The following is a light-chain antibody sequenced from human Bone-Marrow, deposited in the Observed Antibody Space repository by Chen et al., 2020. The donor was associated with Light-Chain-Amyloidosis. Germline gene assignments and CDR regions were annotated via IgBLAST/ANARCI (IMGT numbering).Light chain of an antibody. CDR2: EVS. V-gene: IGLV2-14*01. CDR3: SSYTSSSTLEGV. CDR1: SSDVGGYNY. J-gene: IGLJ3*02. Sequence: QSALTHPASVSGSPGPAITIPCTGTSSDVGGYNYVSWYQQHPGKAPKLMIYEVSNRPSGVSNRFSGSKSGNTASLTISGLQAEDEADYYCSSYTSSSTLEGVFGGGTKLTVL.